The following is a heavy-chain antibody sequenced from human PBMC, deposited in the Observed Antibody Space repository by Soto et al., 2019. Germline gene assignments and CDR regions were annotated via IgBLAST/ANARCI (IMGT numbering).Heavy chain of an antibody. CDR3: ARDKITGLFDY. CDR1: GGSFSGYY. D-gene: IGHD2-8*02. CDR2: INHSGST. Sequence: QVQLQQWGAGLLKPSETLSLTCAVYGGSFSGYYWTWIRQPPGTGLEWIGEINHSGSTNYNPSLKSRVTISVDTSKNQFSLKLTYVTDADTAVYYCARDKITGLFDYWGQGTLVTVSS. J-gene: IGHJ4*02. V-gene: IGHV4-34*01.